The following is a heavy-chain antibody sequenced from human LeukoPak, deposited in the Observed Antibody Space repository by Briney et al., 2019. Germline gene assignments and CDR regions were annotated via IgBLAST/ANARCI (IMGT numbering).Heavy chain of an antibody. CDR2: ISGSGGST. V-gene: IGHV3-23*01. D-gene: IGHD3-22*01. J-gene: IGHJ4*02. CDR1: GFTFSTYN. CDR3: AKTRYYYDSSGYYPYYFDY. Sequence: GGSLRLSCAASGFTFSTYNMNWVRQAPGKGLEWVSAISGSGGSTYYADSVKGRFTISRDNSKNTLYLQMNSLRAEDTAVYYCAKTRYYYDSSGYYPYYFDYWGQGTLVTVSS.